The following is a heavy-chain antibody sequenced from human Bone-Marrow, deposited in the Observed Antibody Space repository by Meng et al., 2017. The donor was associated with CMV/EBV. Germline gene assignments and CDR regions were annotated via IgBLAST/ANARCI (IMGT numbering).Heavy chain of an antibody. CDR2: ISAYNGNT. CDR1: GYTFTSYG. J-gene: IGHJ4*02. Sequence: ASVKVSCKASGYTFTSYGISWVRQAPRQGLEWMGWISAYNGNTNYAQKLQGRVTMTTDTSTSTAYMELRSLRSDDTAVYYCARGQYSSSPEGLGYWGQGTLVTVSS. CDR3: ARGQYSSSPEGLGY. D-gene: IGHD6-6*01. V-gene: IGHV1-18*01.